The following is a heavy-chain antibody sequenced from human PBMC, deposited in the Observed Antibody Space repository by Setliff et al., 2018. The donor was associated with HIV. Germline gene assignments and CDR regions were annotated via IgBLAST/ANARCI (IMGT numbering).Heavy chain of an antibody. J-gene: IGHJ4*01. CDR1: GGSISTYSYY. CDR2: IYGNGNT. CDR3: ARLDSSIFGTIKPLHHFDY. Sequence: PSETLSLTCSVFGGSISTYSYYWSWIRQSPGKGLEWIGYIYGNGNTKYNRFLNSRVTMSVDTSKNQFSLNLNSVTAADTAMYYCARLDSSIFGTIKPLHHFDYWGQGLMVTVSS. D-gene: IGHD3-3*01. V-gene: IGHV4-61*01.